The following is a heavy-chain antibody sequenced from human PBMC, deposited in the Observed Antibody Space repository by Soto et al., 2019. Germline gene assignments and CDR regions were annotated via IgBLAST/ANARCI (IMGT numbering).Heavy chain of an antibody. CDR2: ISYDGSRK. J-gene: IGHJ4*02. Sequence: QVQLVESGGGVVQPGRSLRLSCAASGFTFSSSGMHWVRQAPGKGLEWVAAISYDGSRKYYADSVKGRFTISRDNSKNTLYLQMNSLRAEDTAVHYCAKDKGGQCSCISCYAVYWGQETLVTVSS. CDR3: AKDKGGQCSCISCYAVY. V-gene: IGHV3-30*18. D-gene: IGHD2-2*01. CDR1: GFTFSSSG.